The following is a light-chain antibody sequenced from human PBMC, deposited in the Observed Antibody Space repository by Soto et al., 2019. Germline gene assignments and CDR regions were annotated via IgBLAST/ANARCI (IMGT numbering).Light chain of an antibody. CDR3: QQYNSEPWT. CDR2: DAS. V-gene: IGKV1-5*01. J-gene: IGKJ1*01. Sequence: DIQMTQSPSALSGSVGDRVTITCRASQNIETWLAWYQQAPGKAPKLLIYDASTLKTGVPSRFSGSGSGTEFTLTIGSLQPDDXXTYYCQQYNSEPWTFGQGTKVEI. CDR1: QNIETW.